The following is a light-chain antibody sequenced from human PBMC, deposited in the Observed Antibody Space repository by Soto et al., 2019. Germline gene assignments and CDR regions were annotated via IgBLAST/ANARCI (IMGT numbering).Light chain of an antibody. CDR1: SSNIGNNY. J-gene: IGLJ2*01. CDR2: DNN. CDR3: GTWDSSLSAL. V-gene: IGLV1-51*01. Sequence: QSALTQPPSVSAAPGQKVTISCSGSSSNIGNNYVSWYQHLPGTAPKLLIYDNNKRPSGIPDRFSGSKSGTSATLGITGLQTGDEADYYCGTWDSSLSALFGGGTKVTVL.